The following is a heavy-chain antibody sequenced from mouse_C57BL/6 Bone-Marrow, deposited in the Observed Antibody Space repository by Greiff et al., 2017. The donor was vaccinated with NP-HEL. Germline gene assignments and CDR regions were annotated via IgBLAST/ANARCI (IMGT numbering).Heavy chain of an antibody. CDR2: IDPSDSYT. D-gene: IGHD3-2*02. Sequence: QVQLQQPGAELVMPGASVKLSCKASGYTFTSYWMHWVKQRPGQGLELIGEIDPSDSYTNYNQKFKGKSTLTVDKSSSTAYMQLSSLTSEDSAVYYCARSGDSSGYVGDFDYWGQGTTLTVSS. V-gene: IGHV1-69*01. CDR3: ARSGDSSGYVGDFDY. J-gene: IGHJ2*01. CDR1: GYTFTSYW.